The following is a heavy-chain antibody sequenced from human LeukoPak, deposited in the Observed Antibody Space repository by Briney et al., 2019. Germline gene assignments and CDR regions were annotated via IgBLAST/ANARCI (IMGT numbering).Heavy chain of an antibody. CDR2: ISSNGGST. Sequence: GGPLRLSCPASEFTFSSYAMHWFRQAPGKGLKYVSAISSNGGSTYYANSVKGRFTISRDNAKNTLYLQMGSLRAEDMAVYYCASCSGGSCYSFDYWGQGTLVTVSS. J-gene: IGHJ4*02. CDR3: ASCSGGSCYSFDY. D-gene: IGHD2-15*01. CDR1: EFTFSSYA. V-gene: IGHV3-64*01.